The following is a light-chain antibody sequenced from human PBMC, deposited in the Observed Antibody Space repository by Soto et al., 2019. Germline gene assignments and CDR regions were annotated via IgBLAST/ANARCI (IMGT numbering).Light chain of an antibody. CDR1: QTVSSNY. Sequence: EVVLTQSPGTLSLSPGERATLSCRASQTVSSNYVAWYQQKPGQAPRLLIYGASSRATGIPDRFSGSGSGTDFTLIISRLEPEDFAIYYCQQYDTLPRTFGQGTKVEIK. CDR2: GAS. J-gene: IGKJ2*02. CDR3: QQYDTLPRT. V-gene: IGKV3-20*01.